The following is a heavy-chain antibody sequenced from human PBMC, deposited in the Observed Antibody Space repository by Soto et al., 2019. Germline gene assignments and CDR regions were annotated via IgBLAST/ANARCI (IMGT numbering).Heavy chain of an antibody. D-gene: IGHD7-27*01. Sequence: QVQLVQSGAEVKKPGSSVKVSCEASGGTFSGHAISWVPQAPGQGPEWMGGLIPLFGTTQHAQNFQDRLTITADKSTSTAYMELTRLRFEDTAIYYCARGPNWGYRFDSWGQGTLVTVSS. V-gene: IGHV1-69*06. CDR1: GGTFSGHA. CDR3: ARGPNWGYRFDS. J-gene: IGHJ4*02. CDR2: LIPLFGTT.